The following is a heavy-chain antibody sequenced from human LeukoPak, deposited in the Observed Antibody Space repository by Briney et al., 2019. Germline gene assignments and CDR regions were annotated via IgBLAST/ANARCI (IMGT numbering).Heavy chain of an antibody. Sequence: PSGTLSLTCTVSGYSITSAYYWGWIRQPPGKGLEWIGSFFLKGSTYYNPSLESRVTISVDTSKNQFSLTLSSVTAADTAVYYCARDRPPWGGWFDPWGQGTLVTVSS. J-gene: IGHJ5*02. D-gene: IGHD3-10*01. CDR3: ARDRPPWGGWFDP. CDR2: FFLKGST. V-gene: IGHV4-38-2*02. CDR1: GYSITSAYY.